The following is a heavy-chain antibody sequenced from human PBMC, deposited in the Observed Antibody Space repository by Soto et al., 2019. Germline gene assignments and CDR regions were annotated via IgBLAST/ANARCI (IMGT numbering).Heavy chain of an antibody. CDR3: ARVGSGWFEWFDP. CDR1: GGTFSSYA. V-gene: IGHV1-69*13. Sequence: ASVKVSCKASGGTFSSYAISWVRQAPGQGLEWMGGIIPIFGTANYAQKFQGRVTITADESTSTAYMELSSLRSEDTAVYYCARVGSGWFEWFDPWGQGTLVTVSS. D-gene: IGHD6-19*01. J-gene: IGHJ5*02. CDR2: IIPIFGTA.